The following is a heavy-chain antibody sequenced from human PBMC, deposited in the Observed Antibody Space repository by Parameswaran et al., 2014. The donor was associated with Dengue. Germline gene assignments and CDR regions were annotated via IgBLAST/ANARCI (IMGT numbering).Heavy chain of an antibody. CDR3: ARASGYYRPFDY. J-gene: IGHJ4*02. Sequence: VRQAPGKGLEWVSSISSSSSYIYYADSVKGRFTISRDNAKNSLYLQMDSLRAEDTAVYYCARASGYYRPFDYWGQGTLVTV. D-gene: IGHD3-3*01. V-gene: IGHV3-21*01. CDR2: ISSSSSYI.